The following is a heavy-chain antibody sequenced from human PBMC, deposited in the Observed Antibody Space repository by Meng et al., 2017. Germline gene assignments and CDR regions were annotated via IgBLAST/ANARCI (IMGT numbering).Heavy chain of an antibody. Sequence: QVQLVESGGGVVVPGRALRLSCADSGFTFSSYAMHWVRQAPGKGLEWVAVISYDGSNNYYADSVKGRFTISRDNSKNTLYLQMNSLRAEDTAVYYCARVVYSSGWSFDYWGQGTLVTVSS. J-gene: IGHJ4*02. CDR2: ISYDGSNN. D-gene: IGHD6-19*01. V-gene: IGHV3-30*04. CDR1: GFTFSSYA. CDR3: ARVVYSSGWSFDY.